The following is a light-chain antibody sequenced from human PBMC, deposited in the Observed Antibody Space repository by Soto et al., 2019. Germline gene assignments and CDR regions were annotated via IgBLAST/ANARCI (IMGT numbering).Light chain of an antibody. CDR2: DAS. Sequence: DIQMTQSPSSLSASVGDRVTITCQASQDISNYLNWYQQKPGKAPKLLIYDASNLEAGVPSRFSGSGSGTDFTFTISNLQPEEIAAYYCQQYDNLPSITFGQGTRLEIK. CDR1: QDISNY. V-gene: IGKV1-33*01. J-gene: IGKJ5*01. CDR3: QQYDNLPSIT.